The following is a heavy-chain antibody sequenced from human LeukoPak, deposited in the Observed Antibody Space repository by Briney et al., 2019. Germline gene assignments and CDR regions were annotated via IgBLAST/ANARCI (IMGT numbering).Heavy chain of an antibody. J-gene: IGHJ4*02. V-gene: IGHV1-18*04. CDR3: ARDIGSYPGY. CDR2: ISAYNGNT. Sequence: ASVXVXCKASGYSFTAYYMHWVRQAPGQGLXWMGWISAYNGNTNYAQKLQGRVTMTTDTSTSTAYMELRSLRSDDTAVYYCARDIGSYPGYWGQGTLVTVSS. CDR1: GYSFTAYY. D-gene: IGHD1-26*01.